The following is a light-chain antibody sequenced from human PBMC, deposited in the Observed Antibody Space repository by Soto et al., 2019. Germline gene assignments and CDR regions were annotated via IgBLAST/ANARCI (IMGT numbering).Light chain of an antibody. V-gene: IGKV1-5*01. CDR3: QQYNSYSGGT. CDR1: QSISSW. J-gene: IGKJ1*01. CDR2: DAS. Sequence: DIQMTQSPSTLSASVGDRVTITCRASQSISSWLAWYQQKPGKAPKLLINDASSLESGVPSRFSGSGSGTEFTLTISSLQPDDFATYYCQQYNSYSGGTFGQGTKVEIK.